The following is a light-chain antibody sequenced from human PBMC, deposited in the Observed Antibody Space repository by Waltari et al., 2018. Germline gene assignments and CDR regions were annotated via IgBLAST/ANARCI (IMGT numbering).Light chain of an antibody. J-gene: IGLJ3*02. CDR2: KDT. CDR1: TLPNKH. Sequence: SFELTQPHSVSVSPGQTASITCSGETLPNKHTYWYQQKAGQAPVLVIFKDTERPSGIPERFSGSSSGTVVTLTITGVRTEDEADYYCQSADSITTFEVFGGGTKLTVL. V-gene: IGLV3-25*03. CDR3: QSADSITTFEV.